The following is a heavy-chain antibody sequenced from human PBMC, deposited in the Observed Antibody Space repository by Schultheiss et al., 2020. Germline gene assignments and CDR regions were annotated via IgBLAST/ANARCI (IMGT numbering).Heavy chain of an antibody. J-gene: IGHJ4*02. CDR3: ARRSSWYGLGGMDV. Sequence: SQTLSLTCTVSGGSISSYYWSWIRQPPGKGLEWIGYIYYSGTTNYNPSLKSRVTISVDTSKNQFSLKLSSVTAADTAVYYCARRSSWYGLGGMDVWGQGTLVTVSS. CDR1: GGSISSYY. D-gene: IGHD6-13*01. V-gene: IGHV4-59*01. CDR2: IYYSGTT.